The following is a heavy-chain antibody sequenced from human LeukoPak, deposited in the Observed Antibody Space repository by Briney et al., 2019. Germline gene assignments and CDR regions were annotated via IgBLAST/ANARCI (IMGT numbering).Heavy chain of an antibody. CDR1: GGSFSDYY. D-gene: IGHD2-15*01. CDR2: INQSGST. V-gene: IGHV4-34*01. J-gene: IGHJ5*02. CDR3: AVMQYCSGGSCLSDWFDP. Sequence: SETLSLTCAVYGGSFSDYYWSWIRQPPGKGLEWIGEINQSGSTNYNPSLKSRVSISVDTSKNQFSLKLSSVTAADTAVYYCAVMQYCSGGSCLSDWFDPWGQGTLVTVSS.